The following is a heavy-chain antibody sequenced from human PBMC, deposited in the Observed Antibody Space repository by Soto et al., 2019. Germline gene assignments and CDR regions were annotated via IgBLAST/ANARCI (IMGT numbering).Heavy chain of an antibody. CDR2: ISGSGGST. D-gene: IGHD5-12*01. V-gene: IGHV3-23*01. CDR1: GFTFSSYA. CDR3: AIVHVGYSGYDYFFPFAFDI. Sequence: PGGSLRLSCAASGFTFSSYAMSWVRQAPGKGLEWVSAISGSGGSTYYADSVKGRFTISRDNSKNTLYLQMNSLRAEDTAVYYCAIVHVGYSGYDYFFPFAFDIWGQGTMVTVSS. J-gene: IGHJ3*02.